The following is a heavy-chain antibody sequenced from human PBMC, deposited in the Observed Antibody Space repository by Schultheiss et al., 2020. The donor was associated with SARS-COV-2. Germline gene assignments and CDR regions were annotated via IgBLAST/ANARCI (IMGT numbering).Heavy chain of an antibody. CDR1: GFTVSSNY. V-gene: IGHV3-66*04. CDR2: IYSGGST. D-gene: IGHD1-26*01. CDR3: ARHHPVGATIPAPLDY. Sequence: GGSLRLSCAASGFTVSSNYMSWVRQAPGKGLEWVSVIYSGGSTYYADSVKGRFTISRDNAKNSLYLQMNSLRAEDTAVYYCARHHPVGATIPAPLDYWGQGTLVTVSS. J-gene: IGHJ4*02.